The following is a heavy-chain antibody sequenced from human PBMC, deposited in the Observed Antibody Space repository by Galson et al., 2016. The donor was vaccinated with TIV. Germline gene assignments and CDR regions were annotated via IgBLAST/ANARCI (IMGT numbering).Heavy chain of an antibody. Sequence: QSGAEVKKPGEPLKISCEGSGYGFSSYWIGWVRHKPGEGLEWIGIIHPADSDTRYSPSFRGQVTMSADKAINGAYLQWRTLKASDSAMYFCARRKEMTTNRLDAFDLWGQGTMVIVSS. J-gene: IGHJ3*01. D-gene: IGHD5-24*01. V-gene: IGHV5-51*01. CDR3: ARRKEMTTNRLDAFDL. CDR2: IHPADSDT. CDR1: GYGFSSYW.